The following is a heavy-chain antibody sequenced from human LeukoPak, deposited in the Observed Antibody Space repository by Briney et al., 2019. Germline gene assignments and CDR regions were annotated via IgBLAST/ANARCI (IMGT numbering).Heavy chain of an antibody. D-gene: IGHD5-18*01. Sequence: PSETLSLTCTVSGGSISSYYWSWIRQPPGKGLEWIGEINHSGSTNYNPSLKSRVTISVDTSKNQFSLKLSSVTAADTAVYYCARAGYSYGYWSKFDYWGQGTLVTVSS. CDR3: ARAGYSYGYWSKFDY. CDR1: GGSISSYY. J-gene: IGHJ4*02. V-gene: IGHV4-34*01. CDR2: INHSGST.